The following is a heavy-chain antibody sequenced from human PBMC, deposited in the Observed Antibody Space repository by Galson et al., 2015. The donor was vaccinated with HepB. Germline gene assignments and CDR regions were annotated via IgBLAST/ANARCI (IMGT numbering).Heavy chain of an antibody. J-gene: IGHJ3*01. CDR1: GDTFINSA. Sequence: SVKVSCKASGDTFINSAIYWVRQAPGQRPEWMGWINGGNGYTEYSQKSQGRVTITRDTSANTVYMKLSSLRSEDTAVYYCARWSPSGASDDALNVWGQGTTGTVSS. D-gene: IGHD1-26*01. V-gene: IGHV1-3*01. CDR3: ARWSPSGASDDALNV. CDR2: INGGNGYT.